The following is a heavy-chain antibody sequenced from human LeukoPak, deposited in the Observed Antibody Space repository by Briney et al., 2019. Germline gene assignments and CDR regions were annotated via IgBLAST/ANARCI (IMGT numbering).Heavy chain of an antibody. CDR1: GYIFSSYW. Sequence: HPGGSLRLSCVGPGYIFSSYWMNWVRQAPGKGLEWVANIKQDGSVKYHVDSVKGRFTISRDNAKNSLYLQMDSLRVEDTAVYYCARGRECSGTGCYLPGIYWGQGILVTVSS. J-gene: IGHJ4*02. D-gene: IGHD2-2*01. CDR3: ARGRECSGTGCYLPGIY. V-gene: IGHV3-7*01. CDR2: IKQDGSVK.